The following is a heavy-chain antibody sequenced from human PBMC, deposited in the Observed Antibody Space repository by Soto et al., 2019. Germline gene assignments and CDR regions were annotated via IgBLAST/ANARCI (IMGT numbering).Heavy chain of an antibody. D-gene: IGHD3-22*01. J-gene: IGHJ4*02. Sequence: QVQLVQSGPEVKSPGASVRVSCNASGYKFNTFGISWVRQAPGQGLEWMGWISGHNGHTNYAQKFQGRVSITADKSTSTAYMELGSLTSEDTAVYYCARGGIHFADSSGHAFDSWGQGTLISVTS. V-gene: IGHV1-18*04. CDR3: ARGGIHFADSSGHAFDS. CDR2: ISGHNGHT. CDR1: GYKFNTFG.